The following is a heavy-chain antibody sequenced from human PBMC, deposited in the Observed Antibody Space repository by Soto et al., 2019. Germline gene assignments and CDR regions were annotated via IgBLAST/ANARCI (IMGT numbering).Heavy chain of an antibody. CDR1: GVRLSNYA. CDR3: AKAYFVWSSEQPYYFDY. J-gene: IGHJ4*02. D-gene: IGHD3-16*01. V-gene: IGHV3-23*01. CDR2: ISGSGGRS. Sequence: GGSLRLSCXASGVRLSNYAMTWVRQGPGKGLEWVSGISGSGGRSYYADSVKGRFTISRDNSKSTLYLQMNSLRAEDTAVYYCAKAYFVWSSEQPYYFDYWGQGTLVTVSS.